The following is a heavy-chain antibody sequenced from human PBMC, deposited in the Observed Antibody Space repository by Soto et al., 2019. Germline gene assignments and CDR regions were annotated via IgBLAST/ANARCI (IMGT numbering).Heavy chain of an antibody. D-gene: IGHD6-19*01. CDR2: ISAYNGNT. CDR3: ARLTRSGWYDVYGMDV. J-gene: IGHJ6*02. CDR1: GYTFTSYG. Sequence: QVQLVQSGAEVKKPGASVKVSCKASGYTFTSYGISWVRQAPGQGLEWMGWISAYNGNTKYAQKLQGRVTMTTDTSTSTASMELSSLRSDDTAVYYCARLTRSGWYDVYGMDVWGQGTTVTVSS. V-gene: IGHV1-18*01.